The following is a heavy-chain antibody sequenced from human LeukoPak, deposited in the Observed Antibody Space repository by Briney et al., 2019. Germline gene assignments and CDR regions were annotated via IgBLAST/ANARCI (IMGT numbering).Heavy chain of an antibody. Sequence: GGSLRLSCAASGFTFSSYSVNWVRQAPGKGLEWVSSISSSSSYIYYADSVKGRFTISRDNAKNSLYLQMNSLRAEDTAVYYCARGLSIAARNYYFDYWGQGTLVTVSS. D-gene: IGHD6-6*01. CDR2: ISSSSSYI. V-gene: IGHV3-21*01. CDR3: ARGLSIAARNYYFDY. CDR1: GFTFSSYS. J-gene: IGHJ4*02.